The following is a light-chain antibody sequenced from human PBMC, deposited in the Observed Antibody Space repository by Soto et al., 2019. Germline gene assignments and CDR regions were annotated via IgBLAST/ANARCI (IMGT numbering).Light chain of an antibody. CDR2: EVA. CDR3: SLYTTSNTWV. CDR1: SSDFITYNR. J-gene: IGLJ3*02. V-gene: IGLV2-18*01. Sequence: QSVLTQPPSVSGSPGQSVTISCTGTSSDFITYNRVSWYQQPPGTAPKLMIYEVANRPSGVPDRFSGSKSGNTAPLTISGLQAEDEADYYCSLYTTSNTWVFGGGTQLTVL.